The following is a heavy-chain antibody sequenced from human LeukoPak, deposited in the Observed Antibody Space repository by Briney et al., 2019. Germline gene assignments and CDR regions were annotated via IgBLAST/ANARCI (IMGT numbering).Heavy chain of an antibody. CDR1: GYTRSEFS. V-gene: IGHV1-24*01. Sequence: ASVKVSCKVSGYTRSEFSIHWVRQAPGKGLEWMGGSDPEDGEIIYAQNFQGRVTMTGDTSTDTAYMELISLKSEDTAVYYCVFLWVGELFTWFDPWGQGSLVTVSS. CDR2: SDPEDGEI. CDR3: VFLWVGELFTWFDP. D-gene: IGHD3-10*01. J-gene: IGHJ5*02.